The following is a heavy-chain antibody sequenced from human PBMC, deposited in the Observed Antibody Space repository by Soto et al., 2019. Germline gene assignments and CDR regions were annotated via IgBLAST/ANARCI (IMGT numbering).Heavy chain of an antibody. CDR1: GYTFTSYG. V-gene: IGHV1-18*01. Sequence: ASVKVSCKASGYTFTSYGISWVRQAPGQGLEWMGWISAYNGNTNYAQKLQGRVTMTTDTSTSTAYMELRSLRSDDTAVYYCASRRCSSTSCYEDWFDPWGQGTLVTVSS. CDR3: ASRRCSSTSCYEDWFDP. CDR2: ISAYNGNT. D-gene: IGHD2-2*01. J-gene: IGHJ5*02.